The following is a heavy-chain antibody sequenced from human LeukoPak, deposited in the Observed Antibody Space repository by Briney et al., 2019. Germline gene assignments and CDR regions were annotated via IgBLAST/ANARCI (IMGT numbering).Heavy chain of an antibody. Sequence: SETLSLTCTVSGGSISSYYWSWIRQPPGKGLEWIGYIYYSGSTNYNPSLKSRVTISVDTSKNQFSLKLSSVTAADTAVYYCARDRPGYTSSWYSPFDYWGQGTLVTVSS. D-gene: IGHD6-13*01. CDR3: ARDRPGYTSSWYSPFDY. J-gene: IGHJ4*02. CDR2: IYYSGST. CDR1: GGSISSYY. V-gene: IGHV4-59*01.